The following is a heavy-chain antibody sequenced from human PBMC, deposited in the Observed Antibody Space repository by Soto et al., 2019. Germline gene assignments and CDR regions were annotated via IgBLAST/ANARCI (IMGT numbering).Heavy chain of an antibody. Sequence: SETLSLTCTVSGGSISSSSYYWGWIRQPPGKGLEWIGSIYYSGSTYYNPSLKSRVTISVDTSKNQFSLKLSSVTAADTAVYYCARDWDGPFDFDYWGQGTLVTVSS. J-gene: IGHJ4*02. CDR3: ARDWDGPFDFDY. CDR1: GGSISSSSYY. D-gene: IGHD1-26*01. V-gene: IGHV4-39*02. CDR2: IYYSGST.